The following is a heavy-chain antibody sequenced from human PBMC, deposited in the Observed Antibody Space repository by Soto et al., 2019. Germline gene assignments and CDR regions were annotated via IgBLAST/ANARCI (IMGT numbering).Heavy chain of an antibody. CDR3: ARSPRSSPYFDY. Sequence: GESLKISCQCSGYTFSNFWIGWVRQLPGKGLEWMGIIHPGDHETRYSPSFHGKVTISADKSINTAYLQWNSLEASDTAFYFCARSPRSSPYFDYWGQGALVTVSS. D-gene: IGHD6-13*01. V-gene: IGHV5-51*01. CDR2: IHPGDHET. J-gene: IGHJ4*02. CDR1: GYTFSNFW.